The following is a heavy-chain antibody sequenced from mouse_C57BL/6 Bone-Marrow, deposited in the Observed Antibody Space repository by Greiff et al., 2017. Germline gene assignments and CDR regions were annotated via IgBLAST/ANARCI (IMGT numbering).Heavy chain of an antibody. D-gene: IGHD2-4*01. Sequence: VQRVESGPGLVKPSQSLFLTCSITGFPITSGYYWIWMRQSPGKPLEWMGYITHSGETFYNPSLQSPISITRETSKNQFFLQLNSVTTEDTAMYYCAGIYYDSWYFDVWGTGTTVTVSS. V-gene: IGHV12-3*01. CDR2: ITHSGET. CDR3: AGIYYDSWYFDV. J-gene: IGHJ1*03. CDR1: GFPITSGYY.